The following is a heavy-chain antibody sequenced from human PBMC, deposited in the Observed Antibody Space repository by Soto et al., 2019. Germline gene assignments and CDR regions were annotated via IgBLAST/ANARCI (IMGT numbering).Heavy chain of an antibody. CDR3: ARENWYSLDV. Sequence: EVQLVESGGGSVQPGGSLRLSCAASGFSFSSYFMAWVRQAPGEGLVSVSHVPGDGSRASYADSVRGRFTISRDNAKNTLYLQMDSLRDEDTAIYYCARENWYSLDVWGQGTTLTVSS. V-gene: IGHV3-74*01. CDR2: VPGDGSRA. D-gene: IGHD1-26*01. CDR1: GFSFSSYF. J-gene: IGHJ6*02.